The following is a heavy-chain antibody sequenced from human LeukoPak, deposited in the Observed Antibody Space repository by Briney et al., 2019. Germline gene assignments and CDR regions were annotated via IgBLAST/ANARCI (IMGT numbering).Heavy chain of an antibody. V-gene: IGHV3-30*02. J-gene: IGHJ3*02. Sequence: GGSLRLSCAASGFTFSNYGMYWVRQAPGKGLEYVAFIRYDGTYKYHADSVKGRFTISRDNAKNSLYLQMNSLRAEDTAVYYCARDRSPDYYGSADAFDIWGQGTMVTVSS. D-gene: IGHD3-10*01. CDR2: IRYDGTYK. CDR3: ARDRSPDYYGSADAFDI. CDR1: GFTFSNYG.